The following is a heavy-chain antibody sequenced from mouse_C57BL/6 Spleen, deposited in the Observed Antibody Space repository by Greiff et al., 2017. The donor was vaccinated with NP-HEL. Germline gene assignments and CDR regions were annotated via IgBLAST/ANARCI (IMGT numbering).Heavy chain of an antibody. Sequence: QVQLQQPGAELVKPGASVKMSCKASGYTFTSYWITWVKQRPGQGLEWIGDIYPGSGSTNYNEKFKSKATLTVDTSSSTAYMQLSSLTSEDSAVYYCARTNYGSSYDYFDYWGQGTTLTVSS. V-gene: IGHV1-55*01. CDR3: ARTNYGSSYDYFDY. D-gene: IGHD1-1*01. J-gene: IGHJ2*01. CDR1: GYTFTSYW. CDR2: IYPGSGST.